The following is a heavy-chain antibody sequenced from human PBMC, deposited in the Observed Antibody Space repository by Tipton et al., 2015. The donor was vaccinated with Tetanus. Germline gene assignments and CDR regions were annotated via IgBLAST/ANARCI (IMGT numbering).Heavy chain of an antibody. Sequence: TLSLTCTVSGGSVRSGSYYWNWIRQPPGKGLEWIGYISYSGSTNSNYSLKGRITISQDTSKNQFSLKLTSVTAADTAVYYCARANYDFPKKGPFDSWGQGTQVIVSS. CDR3: ARANYDFPKKGPFDS. CDR1: GGSVRSGSYY. J-gene: IGHJ4*02. V-gene: IGHV4-61*01. D-gene: IGHD3-3*01. CDR2: ISYSGST.